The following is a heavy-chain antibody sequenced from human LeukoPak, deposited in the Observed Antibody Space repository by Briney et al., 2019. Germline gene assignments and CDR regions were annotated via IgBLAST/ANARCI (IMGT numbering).Heavy chain of an antibody. CDR3: ARDPGYSGYDPDPG. J-gene: IGHJ3*01. CDR2: ISSSSSYI. CDR1: GFTFSSYS. D-gene: IGHD5-12*01. Sequence: PGGSLRLSCAASGFTFSSYSMNWVRRAPGKGLEWVSSISSSSSYIYYADSVKGRFTISRDNAKNSLYLQMNSLRAEDTAVYYCARDPGYSGYDPDPGWGQGTMVTVSS. V-gene: IGHV3-21*01.